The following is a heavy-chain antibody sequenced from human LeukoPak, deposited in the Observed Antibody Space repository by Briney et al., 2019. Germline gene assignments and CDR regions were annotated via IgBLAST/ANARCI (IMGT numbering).Heavy chain of an antibody. D-gene: IGHD2-15*01. J-gene: IGHJ4*02. Sequence: GGSLRLSCAASGFTFSSYAMSWVRQAPGKGLEWVSAISGSGGSTYYADSVKGRFTISRDNSKNTLYLQMNSLRAEDTAVYYCAKAAYLGGSGPYFDYWGQGTLVTVYS. V-gene: IGHV3-23*01. CDR3: AKAAYLGGSGPYFDY. CDR1: GFTFSSYA. CDR2: ISGSGGST.